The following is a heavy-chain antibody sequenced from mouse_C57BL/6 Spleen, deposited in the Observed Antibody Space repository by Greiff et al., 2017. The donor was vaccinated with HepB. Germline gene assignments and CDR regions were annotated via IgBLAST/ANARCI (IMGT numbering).Heavy chain of an antibody. Sequence: EVQLQQSGAELVKPGASVKLSCTASGFNIKDYYMHWVKQRTEQGLEWIGRIDPEDGDTKYAPKFQGKATITADTSSNTAYLQLSSLTSEDTAVYYCARKYFGSSYEGYFDYWGQGTTLTVSS. J-gene: IGHJ2*01. D-gene: IGHD1-1*01. V-gene: IGHV14-2*01. CDR1: GFNIKDYY. CDR3: ARKYFGSSYEGYFDY. CDR2: IDPEDGDT.